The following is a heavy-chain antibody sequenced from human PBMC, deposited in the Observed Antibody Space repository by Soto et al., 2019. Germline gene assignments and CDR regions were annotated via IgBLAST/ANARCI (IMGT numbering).Heavy chain of an antibody. CDR3: ARRGRYYDILTGYYYYGMDV. Sequence: GESLKISCKGSGYGFTSYWISWVRQMPGKGLEWMGRIDPSDSYTNYSPSFQGHVTISADKSISTAYLQWSSLKASDTAMYYCARRGRYYDILTGYYYYGMDVWGQGTTVTVSS. CDR1: GYGFTSYW. J-gene: IGHJ6*02. CDR2: IDPSDSYT. V-gene: IGHV5-10-1*01. D-gene: IGHD3-9*01.